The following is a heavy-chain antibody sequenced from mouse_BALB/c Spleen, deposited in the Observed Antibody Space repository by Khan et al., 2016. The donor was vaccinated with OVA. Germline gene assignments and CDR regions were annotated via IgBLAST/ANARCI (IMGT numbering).Heavy chain of an antibody. V-gene: IGHV1-76*01. CDR3: AREESLYYFDY. J-gene: IGHJ2*01. CDR2: IYPGTDNA. D-gene: IGHD6-2*01. CDR1: GYIFTTYW. Sequence: QVQLKQSGAELVRPGTSVKLSCKTSGYIFTTYWIHWVKQRSGQGLEWIARIYPGTDNAYYNEKLKDRATLTADKSSSPAYMQLVSLKSEDHAVYFCAREESLYYFDYWGQGTTLTVSS.